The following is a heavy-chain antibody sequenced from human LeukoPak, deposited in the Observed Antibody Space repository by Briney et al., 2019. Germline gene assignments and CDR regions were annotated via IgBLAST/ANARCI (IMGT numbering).Heavy chain of an antibody. CDR3: AKGGKWDVTPFDY. V-gene: IGHV3-7*03. CDR2: IKQDGSEK. CDR1: GFTFRSYW. J-gene: IGHJ4*02. Sequence: GGSLRLSCAASGFTFRSYWMRWVRQAPGKGLEWVANIKQDGSEKNYVDSVKGRFTISRDSSKNTLYLQVNSLRAEDTAVYYCAKGGKWDVTPFDYWGQGTLVTVSS. D-gene: IGHD1-26*01.